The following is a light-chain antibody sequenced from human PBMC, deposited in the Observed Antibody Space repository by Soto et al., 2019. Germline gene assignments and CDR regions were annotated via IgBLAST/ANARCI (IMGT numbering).Light chain of an antibody. V-gene: IGKV1-39*01. CDR1: QGISTY. CDR3: QQSYSTMWT. CDR2: AAS. Sequence: DIRRTQSPSSLSASVVYRVTIACRASQGISTYLNWSQQKPGKAPKLLIYAASSLQSGVPSRFSGSGSETDFTLTISSLQPEDFATYSCQQSYSTMWTCGQGTKVDI. J-gene: IGKJ1*01.